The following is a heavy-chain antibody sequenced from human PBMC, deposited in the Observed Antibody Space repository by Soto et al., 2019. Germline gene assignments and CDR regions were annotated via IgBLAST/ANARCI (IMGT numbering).Heavy chain of an antibody. D-gene: IGHD1-26*01. CDR3: ARGSNGYMDV. CDR1: GFTFSRYG. J-gene: IGHJ6*03. V-gene: IGHV3-33*01. Sequence: ESVGGVVQPGRSLRLSCAASGFTFSRYGMHWVRQAPGKGLEWVAVIWYDGSNKYYADSVKGRFTISRDNSKNTLYLQMNSLRAEDTAVYYCARGSNGYMDVWGKGTTVTVSS. CDR2: IWYDGSNK.